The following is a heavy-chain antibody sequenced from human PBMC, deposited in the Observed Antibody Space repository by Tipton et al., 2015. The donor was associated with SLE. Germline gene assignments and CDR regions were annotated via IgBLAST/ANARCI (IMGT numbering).Heavy chain of an antibody. CDR3: AREPIVVVPAALGAFDI. V-gene: IGHV1-18*01. CDR1: GYTFTSYG. J-gene: IGHJ3*02. D-gene: IGHD2-2*01. CDR2: ISAYNGNT. Sequence: QVQLVQSGPEVKKPGASVKVSCKASGYTFTSYGISWVRQAPGQGLEWMGWISAYNGNTNYAQKLQGRVTMTTDTSTSTAYMELRSLRSDDTAVYYCAREPIVVVPAALGAFDIWGQGTMVTVSS.